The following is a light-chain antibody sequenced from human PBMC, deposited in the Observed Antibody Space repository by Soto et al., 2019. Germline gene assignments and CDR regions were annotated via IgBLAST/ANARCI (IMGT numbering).Light chain of an antibody. J-gene: IGLJ1*01. Sequence: QSALTQPASVSGSPGQSITISCTGTSSDVGGYNYVSWYQQHPGKAPKLMIYDVSDRPSGVSYRFSGSKSGNTASLTISGLQAEDEADCYCSSYTCSRTHYLFGAGTKVTVL. CDR3: SSYTCSRTHYL. CDR2: DVS. CDR1: SSDVGGYNY. V-gene: IGLV2-14*01.